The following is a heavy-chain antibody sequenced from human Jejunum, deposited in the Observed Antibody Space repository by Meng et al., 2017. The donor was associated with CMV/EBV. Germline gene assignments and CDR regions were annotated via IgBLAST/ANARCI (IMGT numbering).Heavy chain of an antibody. Sequence: QVQLQESGPGLVKPSETMSLTCTVSGDSISSVGSSSYWGWIRQPPGKGLEWIASIYYSGSTYYNPSLKSRVTISVDTSKNQFSLDLTSVTAADTAVYYCARDPALYGANSIFDSWGQGTLVTVSS. CDR3: ARDPALYGANSIFDS. J-gene: IGHJ4*02. V-gene: IGHV4-39*07. CDR2: IYYSGST. CDR1: GDSISSVGSSSY. D-gene: IGHD4-23*01.